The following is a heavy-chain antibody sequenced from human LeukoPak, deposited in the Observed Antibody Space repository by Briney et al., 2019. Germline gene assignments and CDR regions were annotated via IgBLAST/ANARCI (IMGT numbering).Heavy chain of an antibody. D-gene: IGHD1-26*01. Sequence: PGGSLRLSCAASGFTFSSYWMSWVRQAPGKGLEWVANIKQDGSEKYYVDSVKGRFTISRDNAKNSLYLQMNSLRAEDTAVYYCARDPSGSYLGGYFDYWGQGTLVTVSS. CDR1: GFTFSSYW. CDR2: IKQDGSEK. J-gene: IGHJ4*02. CDR3: ARDPSGSYLGGYFDY. V-gene: IGHV3-7*01.